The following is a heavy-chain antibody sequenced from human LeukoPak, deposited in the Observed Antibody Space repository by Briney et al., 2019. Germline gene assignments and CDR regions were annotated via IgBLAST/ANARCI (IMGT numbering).Heavy chain of an antibody. CDR2: ISYDGSNK. CDR3: AKETYDSSGYYQDY. V-gene: IGHV3-30*18. J-gene: IGHJ4*02. CDR1: GFTFSSYG. Sequence: GGSLRLSCAASGFTFSSYGMHWVRQAPGKGLEWVAVISYDGSNKYYADSVKGRFTISRDNSKNTLYLQMNSLRAEDTAVYYCAKETYDSSGYYQDYWGQGTLVTVSS. D-gene: IGHD3-22*01.